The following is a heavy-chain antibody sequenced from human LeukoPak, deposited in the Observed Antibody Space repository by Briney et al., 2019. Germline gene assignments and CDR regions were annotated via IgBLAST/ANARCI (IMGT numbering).Heavy chain of an antibody. V-gene: IGHV4-59*01. CDR1: GDSINAYY. CDR3: ARDTGSSWYPEYFHH. D-gene: IGHD6-13*01. Sequence: PSETLSLTCTVSGDSINAYYWSWIRQSPGKGLECIGYISYSGSTKYNPSLRSRVTISIDTFKNQFSLKVTSVTAADTAVYYCARDTGSSWYPEYFHHWGQGTLVTVSS. J-gene: IGHJ1*01. CDR2: ISYSGST.